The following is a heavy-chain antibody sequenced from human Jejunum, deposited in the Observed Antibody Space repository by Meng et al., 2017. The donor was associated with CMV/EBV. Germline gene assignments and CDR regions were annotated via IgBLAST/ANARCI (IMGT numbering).Heavy chain of an antibody. Sequence: SCFTFSYAWLTWVRQAAGKGLEWVGGVKRQTGGGATDYAAPVKGRFTISRDDSKNTLYREMNSLTAEDTGIYYCTTDGRDVYNWFDYWGQGTLVTVS. CDR2: VKRQTGGGAT. D-gene: IGHD5-24*01. CDR1: CFTFSYAW. V-gene: IGHV3-15*07. J-gene: IGHJ4*02. CDR3: TTDGRDVYNWFDY.